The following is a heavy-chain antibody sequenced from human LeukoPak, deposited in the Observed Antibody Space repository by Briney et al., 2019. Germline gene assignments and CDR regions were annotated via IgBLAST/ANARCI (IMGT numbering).Heavy chain of an antibody. D-gene: IGHD3-9*01. Sequence: TSSETQSLTCAVYGGSFSGYYWSWIRQPPGKGLEWIGEINHSGSTNYNPSLKSRVTISVDTSKNQFSLKLSSVTAADTAVYYCARGLVLRYFDWLPYFDYWGQGTLVTVSS. CDR3: ARGLVLRYFDWLPYFDY. J-gene: IGHJ4*02. V-gene: IGHV4-34*01. CDR2: INHSGST. CDR1: GGSFSGYY.